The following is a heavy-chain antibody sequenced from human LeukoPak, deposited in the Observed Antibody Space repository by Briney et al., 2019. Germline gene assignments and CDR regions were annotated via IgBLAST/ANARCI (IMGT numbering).Heavy chain of an antibody. V-gene: IGHV1-2*02. Sequence: ASVKVSCKASGYTFTSYDINWVRQATGQGLEWMGWMNPNSGGTNYAQKFQGRVTMTRDTSISTAYMELSRLRSDDTAVYYCARLYSSSWYGPWGQGTLVTVSS. CDR1: GYTFTSYD. J-gene: IGHJ5*02. CDR3: ARLYSSSWYGP. CDR2: MNPNSGGT. D-gene: IGHD6-13*01.